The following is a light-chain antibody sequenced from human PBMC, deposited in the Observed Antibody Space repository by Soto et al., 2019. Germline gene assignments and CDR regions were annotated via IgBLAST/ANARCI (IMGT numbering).Light chain of an antibody. V-gene: IGLV2-23*01. CDR1: SSDVGSYNL. CDR2: EGS. CDR3: CSYAGSYTLV. J-gene: IGLJ2*01. Sequence: QSVLTQPASVSGSPGQSITISCTGTSSDVGSYNLVSWYQQHPGKAPKLMIYEGSKRPSGVSNRFSGSKSGNTASLTISGLQAEDEAEYYCCSYAGSYTLVFGGGTQLTVL.